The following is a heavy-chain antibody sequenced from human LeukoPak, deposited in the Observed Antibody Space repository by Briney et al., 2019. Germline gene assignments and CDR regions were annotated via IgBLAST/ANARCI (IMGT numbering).Heavy chain of an antibody. CDR1: GFIVSANY. D-gene: IGHD2-15*01. CDR2: FYSGGAT. J-gene: IGHJ6*02. V-gene: IGHV3-53*01. Sequence: GGSLRLSCAASGFIVSANYMSWVRQTPGKGLEWVSIFYSGGATFYVDSVKGRFTISRDNSKNMLYLQMNSLRAEDTAVYYCARGRGLDVWGQGTTVTVSS. CDR3: ARGRGLDV.